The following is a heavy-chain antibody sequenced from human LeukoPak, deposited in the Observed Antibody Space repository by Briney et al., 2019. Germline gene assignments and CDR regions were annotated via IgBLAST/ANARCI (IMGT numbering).Heavy chain of an antibody. Sequence: GGSLRLSCAASGFSFSSYSMNWVRQAPGKGLEWVSSISSSSSYIYYADSVKGRFTISRDNAKNSLYLQMNSLRAEDTAVYYCARDPYCGGDCYPDAFDIWGQGTMVTVSS. D-gene: IGHD2-21*02. J-gene: IGHJ3*02. CDR2: ISSSSSYI. V-gene: IGHV3-21*01. CDR3: ARDPYCGGDCYPDAFDI. CDR1: GFSFSSYS.